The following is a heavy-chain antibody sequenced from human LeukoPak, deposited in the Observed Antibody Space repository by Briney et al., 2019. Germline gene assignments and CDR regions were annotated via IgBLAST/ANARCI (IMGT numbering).Heavy chain of an antibody. CDR1: GYTFTGYY. V-gene: IGHV1-8*02. CDR2: MNPNSGNT. CDR3: ARSRFGELAWFDP. J-gene: IGHJ5*02. Sequence: ASVKVSCKASGYTFTGYYIHWVRQATGQGLEYMGWMNPNSGNTGYAQKFQGRVTMTRNTSISTAYLELSSLRSEDTAVYYCARSRFGELAWFDPWGQGTLVTVSS. D-gene: IGHD3-10*01.